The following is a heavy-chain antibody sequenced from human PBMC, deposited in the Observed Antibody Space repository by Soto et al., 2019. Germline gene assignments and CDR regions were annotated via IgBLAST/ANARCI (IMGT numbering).Heavy chain of an antibody. V-gene: IGHV1-2*02. CDR1: GYTFTGYY. CDR2: INPNSGGT. CDR3: ARAPPLDFWRGYHYYFDY. J-gene: IGHJ4*02. D-gene: IGHD3-3*01. Sequence: QVQLVQSGAEVKKPGASVKVSCKASGYTFTGYYMHWVRQAPGQGLEWMGWINPNSGGTNYAQKFQGRVTMTRDTSISTASMELSRLRADDTAVYYCARAPPLDFWRGYHYYFDYWGQGTLVTVSS.